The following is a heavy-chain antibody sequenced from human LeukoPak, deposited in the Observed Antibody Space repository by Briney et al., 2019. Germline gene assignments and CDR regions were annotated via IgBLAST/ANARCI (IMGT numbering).Heavy chain of an antibody. CDR1: GFTFGDYA. Sequence: PGGSLRLSCTASGFTFGDYAMSWVSQAPGKGLEWVGFIRSKAYGGTTEYAASVKGRFTISKDDSKSIPYLQIHRLKTEDTAVYSCTRDWEVVDDAFDIWGQGTMFTVSS. CDR3: TRDWEVVDDAFDI. J-gene: IGHJ3*02. D-gene: IGHD3-22*01. V-gene: IGHV3-49*04. CDR2: IRSKAYGGTT.